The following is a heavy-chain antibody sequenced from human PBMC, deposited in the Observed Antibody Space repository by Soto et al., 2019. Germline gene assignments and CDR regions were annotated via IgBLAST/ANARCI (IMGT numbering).Heavy chain of an antibody. Sequence: QVQLVQSGAEVKKPGASVKVSCKASGYTFTSYYMHWVRQAPGQGLEWMGIINPSGGSKSYAQKFQGRVTMTRDTSTSTVYMELSSLRSEDTAVYYCARDFVVVVVAATDYYYYGMDVWGQGTTVTVSS. D-gene: IGHD2-15*01. CDR1: GYTFTSYY. CDR3: ARDFVVVVVAATDYYYYGMDV. V-gene: IGHV1-46*01. CDR2: INPSGGSK. J-gene: IGHJ6*02.